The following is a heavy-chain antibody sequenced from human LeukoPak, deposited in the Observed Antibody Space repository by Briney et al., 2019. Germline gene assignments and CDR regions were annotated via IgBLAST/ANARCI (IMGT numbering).Heavy chain of an antibody. D-gene: IGHD1-26*01. CDR2: IYHSGST. J-gene: IGHJ4*02. Sequence: SETLSLTCTVSGYSISSGYYWGWIRQPPGKGLEWIGSIYHSGSTYYNPSLKSRVTISVDTSKNQFSLKLSSVTAADTAVYYCARDGPKREWELRSATNFDYWGQGTLVTVSS. CDR1: GYSISSGYY. V-gene: IGHV4-38-2*02. CDR3: ARDGPKREWELRSATNFDY.